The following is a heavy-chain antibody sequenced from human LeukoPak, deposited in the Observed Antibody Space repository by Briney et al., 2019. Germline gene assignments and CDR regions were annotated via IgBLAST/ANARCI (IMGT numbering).Heavy chain of an antibody. Sequence: GASVKVSCKASGYTFTGYYMHWVRQAPGQGLEWMGWIDPNSGGTNYAQKFQGRVTMTRDTSISTAYMELSRLRSDDTAVYYCARSVDFWSGYVDVWGKGTTVTVSS. CDR2: IDPNSGGT. J-gene: IGHJ6*04. CDR1: GYTFTGYY. CDR3: ARSVDFWSGYVDV. V-gene: IGHV1-2*02. D-gene: IGHD3-3*01.